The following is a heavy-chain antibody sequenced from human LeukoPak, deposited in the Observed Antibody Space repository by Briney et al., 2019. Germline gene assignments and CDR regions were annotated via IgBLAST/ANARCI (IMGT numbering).Heavy chain of an antibody. Sequence: PSETLSLTCAVYGGSFSGYYWSLIRQPPGKGREWIGEINHSGSTNYNPSLKSRVTISVDTSKNQFSLKLSSVTAADTAVYYCARSLRDDSSGYYYLAEQFDYWGQGTLVTVSS. D-gene: IGHD3-22*01. CDR2: INHSGST. J-gene: IGHJ4*02. CDR1: GGSFSGYY. V-gene: IGHV4-34*01. CDR3: ARSLRDDSSGYYYLAEQFDY.